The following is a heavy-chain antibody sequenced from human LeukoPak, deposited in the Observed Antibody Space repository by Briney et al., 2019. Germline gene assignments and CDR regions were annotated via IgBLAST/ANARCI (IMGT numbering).Heavy chain of an antibody. V-gene: IGHV1-2*02. CDR2: INPNSGGT. CDR1: GYTFTGSY. J-gene: IGHJ3*02. CDR3: ARAFLWFGESFYDAYDI. Sequence: ASVKVSCKGSGYTFTGSYIHWVRQAPGQGLEWMGWINPNSGGTNYAQKFRGRVTMTRDTSISTAYMELSRLRSDDTAIYYCARAFLWFGESFYDAYDIWGQGTMVTVSS. D-gene: IGHD3-10*01.